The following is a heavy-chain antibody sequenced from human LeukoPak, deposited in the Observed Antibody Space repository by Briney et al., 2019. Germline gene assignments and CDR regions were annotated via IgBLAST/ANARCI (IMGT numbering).Heavy chain of an antibody. CDR1: GGSISSGGYY. CDR3: ARDNYYGSGSYYRPPNYYYYYGMDV. D-gene: IGHD3-10*01. V-gene: IGHV4-61*02. CDR2: IYTSGST. J-gene: IGHJ6*02. Sequence: SQTLSLTCTVSGGSISSGGYYWSWIRQPAGKGLEWIGRIYTSGSTNYNPTLKSRVTMSVDTSKNQFSLKLSSVTAADTAVYYCARDNYYGSGSYYRPPNYYYYYGMDVWGQGTTVTVSS.